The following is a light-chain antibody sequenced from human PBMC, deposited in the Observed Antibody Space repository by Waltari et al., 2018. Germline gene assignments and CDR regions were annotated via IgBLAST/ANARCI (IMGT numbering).Light chain of an antibody. V-gene: IGKV1-5*03. J-gene: IGKJ4*01. CDR1: QSISKW. Sequence: DIRMTQSPSTLSASAGDRVIISCRASQSISKWLAWYQQKPGKAPKLLIYEASTLQSGVPSRFSGTGSGTDFTLTISSLQPDDFATYYCHQYNSYSLLTFGGGTKVEIK. CDR3: HQYNSYSLLT. CDR2: EAS.